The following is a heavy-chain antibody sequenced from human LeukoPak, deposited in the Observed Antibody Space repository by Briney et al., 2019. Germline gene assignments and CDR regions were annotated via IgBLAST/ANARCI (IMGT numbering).Heavy chain of an antibody. CDR1: GFTFSSYE. V-gene: IGHV3-48*03. D-gene: IGHD1-26*01. J-gene: IGHJ4*02. CDR2: ISSSGSTI. Sequence: GGSLRLSCAASGFTFSSYEMNWVRQAPGKGLEWVSYISSSGSTIYYADSVKGRFTISRDNAKNSLYLQMNSLRAEDTAVYYCAKVRKSGSDKGYPDYWGQGTLVTVSS. CDR3: AKVRKSGSDKGYPDY.